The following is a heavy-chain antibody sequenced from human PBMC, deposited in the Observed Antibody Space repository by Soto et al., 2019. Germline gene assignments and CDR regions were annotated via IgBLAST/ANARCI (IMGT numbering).Heavy chain of an antibody. Sequence: QVQLQQWGAGLLKPSETLSLTCAVYGGSFSGYYWSWIRQPPGKGLEWIGEINHSGSTNYNPSLKSRVTISVDTSKNQFSLKLSSVTAADTAVYYCARGLIVRYCSGGSCYSKYYYYYYMDVWGKGTTVTVSS. D-gene: IGHD2-15*01. CDR3: ARGLIVRYCSGGSCYSKYYYYYYMDV. CDR2: INHSGST. J-gene: IGHJ6*03. CDR1: GGSFSGYY. V-gene: IGHV4-34*01.